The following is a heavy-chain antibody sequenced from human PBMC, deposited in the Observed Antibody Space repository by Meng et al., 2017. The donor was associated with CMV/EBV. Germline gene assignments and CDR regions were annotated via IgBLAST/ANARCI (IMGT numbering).Heavy chain of an antibody. Sequence: SQTLSLTCAISGDSVSSNSAAWNWIRQSPSRGLEWLGRTYYRSKWYNDYAVSVKSRITINPDTSKNQFSLQLNSVTPEDTAVYYCARDFRAVPVLRFLEWSSYGMDAWGQGTTVTVSS. CDR2: TYYRSKWYN. CDR1: GDSVSSNSAA. V-gene: IGHV6-1*01. D-gene: IGHD3-3*01. CDR3: ARDFRAVPVLRFLEWSSYGMDA. J-gene: IGHJ6*02.